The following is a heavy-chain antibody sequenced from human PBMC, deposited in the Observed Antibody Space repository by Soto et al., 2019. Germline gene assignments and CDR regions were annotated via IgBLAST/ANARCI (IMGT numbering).Heavy chain of an antibody. V-gene: IGHV5-51*01. J-gene: IGHJ6*02. CDR2: IYPGDSDT. D-gene: IGHD6-13*01. CDR3: ARHHGSPGSYFGMDV. Sequence: GESLKISCKGSGYSFTSYWINWVRQMPGKGLEWMGIIYPGDSDTRYSPSFQGQVTISADKSINTAYLQWRSLKASDTAVYYCARHHGSPGSYFGMDVWGQGTTVTVSS. CDR1: GYSFTSYW.